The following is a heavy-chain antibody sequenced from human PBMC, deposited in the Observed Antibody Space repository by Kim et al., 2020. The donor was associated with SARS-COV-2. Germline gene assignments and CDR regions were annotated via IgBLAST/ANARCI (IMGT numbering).Heavy chain of an antibody. D-gene: IGHD2-15*01. CDR3: ARDRGYCSGGSCYSDH. Sequence: GGSLRLSCAASGFTFSDYYMSWIRQAPGKGLDWVSYISGGGSTIYYADSVKGRFTISRDNAKNALYLQMNNLRVEDTAVYYCARDRGYCSGGSCYSDHWGQGTLVTVSS. V-gene: IGHV3-11*01. J-gene: IGHJ4*02. CDR1: GFTFSDYY. CDR2: ISGGGSTI.